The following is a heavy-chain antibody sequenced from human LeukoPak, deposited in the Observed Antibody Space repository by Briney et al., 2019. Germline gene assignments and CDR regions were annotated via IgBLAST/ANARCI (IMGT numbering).Heavy chain of an antibody. CDR1: GFTFSNYW. CDR2: IYYGGSI. D-gene: IGHD2-15*01. V-gene: IGHV4-59*04. CDR3: ARSGGSVLTPIDY. Sequence: PGGSLRLSCAASGFTFSNYWMHWVRQPPGKGLEWIGVIYYGGSIYHNPSLKSRVTIFVDTSKNQFSLKLSSVTAADTAVYYCARSGGSVLTPIDYWGQGTLVTVSS. J-gene: IGHJ4*02.